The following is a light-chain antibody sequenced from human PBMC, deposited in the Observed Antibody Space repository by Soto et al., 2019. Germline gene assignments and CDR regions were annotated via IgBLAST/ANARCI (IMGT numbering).Light chain of an antibody. Sequence: IVLPQSPGTLSLSPGERATLSCRATQRLSSSYLAWYQQKPGQAPRLLIYGASSRAAGIPDRFTGSGSGTEFTLTISRLEPEDFAVYFCQQHRTFGQGTKVEVK. CDR3: QQHRT. V-gene: IGKV3-20*01. J-gene: IGKJ1*01. CDR1: QRLSSSY. CDR2: GAS.